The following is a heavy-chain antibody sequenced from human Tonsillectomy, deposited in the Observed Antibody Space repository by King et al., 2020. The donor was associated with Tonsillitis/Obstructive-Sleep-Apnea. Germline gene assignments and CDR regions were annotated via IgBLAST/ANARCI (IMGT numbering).Heavy chain of an antibody. D-gene: IGHD6-19*01. CDR3: ARAPAMYSSGWYEEGWFDP. CDR1: GDSVSSNSAA. J-gene: IGHJ5*02. V-gene: IGHV6-1*01. Sequence: VQLPQSGPGLVKPSQTLSLTCALSGDSVSSNSAAWNWIRQSPSRGLEWLGRTYYRSKWYNDYAVSVKSRITINPDTSKNQFSLQLNSVTPEDTAVYYCARAPAMYSSGWYEEGWFDPWGQGTLVTVSS. CDR2: TYYRSKWYN.